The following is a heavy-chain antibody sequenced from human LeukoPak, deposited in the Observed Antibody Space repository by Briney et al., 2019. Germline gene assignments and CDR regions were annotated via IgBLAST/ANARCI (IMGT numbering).Heavy chain of an antibody. D-gene: IGHD1-26*01. CDR3: ASMWEGGY. CDR1: GFTFRNYW. CDR2: IKQDGSEK. V-gene: IGHV3-7*01. Sequence: RAGGSLRLSCAASGFTFRNYWMSWVRQAPGKGLEWVATIKQDGSEKYYGDSVKGRFTISRDNAQSSLFLQMNSPRDEDAAVYFCASMWEGGYWGQGTLVTVSS. J-gene: IGHJ4*02.